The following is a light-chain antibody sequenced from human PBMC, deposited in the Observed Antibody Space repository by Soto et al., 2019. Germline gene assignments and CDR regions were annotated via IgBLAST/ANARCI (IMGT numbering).Light chain of an antibody. CDR3: SSYTSSSTPG. CDR1: SSDVGGYNY. CDR2: DVS. V-gene: IGLV2-14*01. Sequence: QSALTQPASVSGSPGQSITISCTGTSSDVGGYNYVSWYQQHPGKAPKLMIYDVSNRPSGVSNRFSGSKSGNTASLTISGLQAEDEADYYCSSYTSSSTPGFGGGTKVTV. J-gene: IGLJ2*01.